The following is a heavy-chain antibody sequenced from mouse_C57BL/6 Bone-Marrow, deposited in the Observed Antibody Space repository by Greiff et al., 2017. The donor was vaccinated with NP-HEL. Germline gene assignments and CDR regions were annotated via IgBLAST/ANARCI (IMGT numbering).Heavy chain of an antibody. CDR3: ARGLAITTVVAKDY. D-gene: IGHD1-1*01. CDR2: IYPGSGST. CDR1: GYTFTSYW. J-gene: IGHJ2*01. Sequence: VQLQQPGAELVKPGASVKMSCKASGYTFTSYWITWVKQRPGQGLEWIGDIYPGSGSTNYNEKFKSKATLTVDTSSSTAYMQLSSLTSEDSAVYYCARGLAITTVVAKDYWGQGTTLTVSS. V-gene: IGHV1-55*01.